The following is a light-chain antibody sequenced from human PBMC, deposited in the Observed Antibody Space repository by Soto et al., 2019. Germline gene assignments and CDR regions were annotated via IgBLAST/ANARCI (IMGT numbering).Light chain of an antibody. Sequence: DIQMTQSPSSVSASVGDRVTITCRASQGLNSWLAWYQQKPGKAPKLLIYAASSLQSGVPSRFSGSGSVTYFALTISSLQPEDFATYYCQQANSFPITFGQGTRLEIK. CDR2: AAS. V-gene: IGKV1-12*01. J-gene: IGKJ5*01. CDR3: QQANSFPIT. CDR1: QGLNSW.